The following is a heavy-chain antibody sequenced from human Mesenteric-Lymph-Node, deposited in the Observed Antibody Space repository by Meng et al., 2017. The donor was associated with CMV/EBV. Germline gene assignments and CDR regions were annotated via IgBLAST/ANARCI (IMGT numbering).Heavy chain of an antibody. V-gene: IGHV4-39*01. D-gene: IGHD3-22*01. J-gene: IGHJ4*02. CDR1: SIGSSSCC. CDR2: LSYSEPT. Sequence: SIGSSSCCWGWIRQPPGKGLEWVGSLSYSEPTYYSPSLKSRVTISVDTSNNQFSLKLNSVTAADTAVYYCARFYYYDSSGYYPYYFDYWGQGPLVTVSS. CDR3: ARFYYYDSSGYYPYYFDY.